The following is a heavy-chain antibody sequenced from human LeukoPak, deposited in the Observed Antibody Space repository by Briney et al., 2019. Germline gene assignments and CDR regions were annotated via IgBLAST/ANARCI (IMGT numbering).Heavy chain of an antibody. J-gene: IGHJ6*02. CDR2: IYLYGTT. V-gene: IGHV4-4*02. Sequence: GSLRLSCAASGSPFSSYWMSWVRQAPGKGLEWIGEIYLYGTTNYNPSFTSRVTMSVDRSRNQFSLKLTSVTAADTAVYYCARQKWEQQGRDYYFNGLDVWGPGTTVIVSS. CDR3: ARQKWEQQGRDYYFNGLDV. D-gene: IGHD1/OR15-1a*01. CDR1: GSPFSSYW.